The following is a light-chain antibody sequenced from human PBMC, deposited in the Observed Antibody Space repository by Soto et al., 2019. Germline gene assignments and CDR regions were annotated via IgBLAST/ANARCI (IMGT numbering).Light chain of an antibody. V-gene: IGKV1-9*01. J-gene: IGKJ5*01. CDR1: QGISNY. CDR3: QQLKSYVT. Sequence: IQLTQSPSSLSASVGDRVTITCQASQGISNYLAWYQQKPGKTPRLLIYGATTLQSGVPSRFSGSGSGTDFALTTSSLQPEDCATYYCQQLKSYVTFGQGTRLEIK. CDR2: GAT.